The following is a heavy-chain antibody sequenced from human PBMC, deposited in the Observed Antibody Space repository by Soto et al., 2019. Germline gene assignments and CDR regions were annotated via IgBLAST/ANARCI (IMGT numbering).Heavy chain of an antibody. CDR1: GYSFTNYW. Sequence: GESLKISCKGSGYSFTNYWISWVRQMPGKGLEWMGRIDPSDSYTNYSPSFQGHVTISIDKSISSAYVQWSSLKASDTAIYYCAIRTPSNDYWGQGTLVTVSS. CDR2: IDPSDSYT. D-gene: IGHD1-7*01. V-gene: IGHV5-10-1*01. CDR3: AIRTPSNDY. J-gene: IGHJ4*02.